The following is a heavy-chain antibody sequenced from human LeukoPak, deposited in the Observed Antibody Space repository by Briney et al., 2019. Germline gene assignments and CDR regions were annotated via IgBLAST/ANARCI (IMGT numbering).Heavy chain of an antibody. Sequence: GGSLRLSCSAAGFNFTNYAMSWVRQAPAKGLEWVSFISGSADSTYYADSVKGRLTVSRDSSKSTLYLQLNSLRREDTAVYYCAKEGSYGDFDYWGQGTLVAVSS. CDR1: GFNFTNYA. J-gene: IGHJ4*02. D-gene: IGHD4-17*01. V-gene: IGHV3-23*01. CDR2: ISGSADST. CDR3: AKEGSYGDFDY.